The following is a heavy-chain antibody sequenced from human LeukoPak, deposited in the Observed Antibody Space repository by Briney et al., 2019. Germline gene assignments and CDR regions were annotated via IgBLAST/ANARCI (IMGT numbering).Heavy chain of an antibody. J-gene: IGHJ3*02. CDR2: IYYSGST. V-gene: IGHV4-59*01. Sequence: SETLSLTCAVSGGSISSYYWSWIRQPPGKGPEWIGFIYYSGSTNYNPSLESRVTISVDTSKKQFSLKLRSVTAADTAVYYCAGPQGGYYTYDGFDIWGQGTMVTVSS. D-gene: IGHD3-22*01. CDR3: AGPQGGYYTYDGFDI. CDR1: GGSISSYY.